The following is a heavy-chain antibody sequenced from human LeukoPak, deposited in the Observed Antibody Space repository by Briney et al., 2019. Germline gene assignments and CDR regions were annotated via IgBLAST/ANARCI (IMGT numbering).Heavy chain of an antibody. Sequence: ASVKVSCKASGYTFTGHYMNWVRLAPGQGLEWMGWINPTGGTTYAQKFQDRVTMTRDTSINTAYMELSGLRSDDTAVYYCARDLGWSSSHWGQGTSVTVSS. CDR3: ARDLGWSSSH. CDR2: INPTGGT. CDR1: GYTFTGHY. D-gene: IGHD6-6*01. J-gene: IGHJ4*02. V-gene: IGHV1-2*02.